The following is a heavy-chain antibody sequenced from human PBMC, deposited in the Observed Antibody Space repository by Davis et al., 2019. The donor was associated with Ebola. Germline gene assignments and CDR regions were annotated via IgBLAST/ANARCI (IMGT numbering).Heavy chain of an antibody. D-gene: IGHD3-16*02. CDR1: GYTFTNYY. J-gene: IGHJ4*02. CDR2: IIPMFGAP. CDR3: ACDYVWGSYRYRSLGGH. V-gene: IGHV1-69*13. Sequence: SVKVSCKASGYTFTNYYMHWVRQAPGQGLEWMGGIIPMFGAPNYAQKFQGRVTITADESTTTAYMELSSLRSEDTAVYFCACDYVWGSYRYRSLGGHWGQGTLVTVSS.